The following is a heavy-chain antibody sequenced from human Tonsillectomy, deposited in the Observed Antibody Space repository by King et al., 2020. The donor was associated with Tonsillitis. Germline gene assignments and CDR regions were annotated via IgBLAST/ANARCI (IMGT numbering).Heavy chain of an antibody. CDR1: GFTFSSYG. V-gene: IGHV3-30*18. CDR3: AKDRGYCSGVSCLRLDY. CDR2: ISYDGSNK. D-gene: IGHD2-15*01. Sequence: VQLVESGGGVVQPGRSLRLCCAAAGFTFSSYGRHWVRQAPGKGLEWVAVISYDGSNKYYADSVKGRFTISRDNSKNTLYLQMNSLRAEDTAVYYCAKDRGYCSGVSCLRLDYWGQGTLVTVSS. J-gene: IGHJ4*02.